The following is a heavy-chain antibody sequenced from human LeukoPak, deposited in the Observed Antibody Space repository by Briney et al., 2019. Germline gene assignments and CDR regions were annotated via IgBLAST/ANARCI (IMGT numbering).Heavy chain of an antibody. Sequence: KSGGSLRLSCAASGFTFSNAWMSWVRQAPGKGLEWVCRIQSKTDGGPTEYAAPVKGRFTISRDDSKKTLYLQMNSLKTEDTAVYYCTTDRGALTNWGQGTLVTVSS. J-gene: IGHJ4*02. CDR1: GFTFSNAW. CDR3: TTDRGALTN. D-gene: IGHD3-10*01. V-gene: IGHV3-15*01. CDR2: IQSKTDGGPT.